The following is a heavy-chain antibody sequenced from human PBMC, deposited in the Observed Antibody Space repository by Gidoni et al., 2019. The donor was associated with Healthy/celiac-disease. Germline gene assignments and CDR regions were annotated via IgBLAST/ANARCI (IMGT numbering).Heavy chain of an antibody. Sequence: EVQLLESGGGLVQPGGSLRLSCAASGFTVSSYAMSWVRRAPGKGLEWVSAISGSGGSTYYADSVKGRFTISRDNSKNTLYLQMNSLRAEDTAVYYCAKAGYSSSWRHYYYYGMDVWGQGTTVTVSS. V-gene: IGHV3-23*01. CDR3: AKAGYSSSWRHYYYYGMDV. D-gene: IGHD6-13*01. CDR1: GFTVSSYA. J-gene: IGHJ6*02. CDR2: ISGSGGST.